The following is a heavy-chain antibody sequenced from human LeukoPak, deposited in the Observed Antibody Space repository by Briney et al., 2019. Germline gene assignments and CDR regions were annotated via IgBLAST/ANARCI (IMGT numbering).Heavy chain of an antibody. D-gene: IGHD3-22*01. J-gene: IGHJ4*02. CDR2: ISAYNDNT. V-gene: IGHV1-18*01. Sequence: VASVKVSCEASGYTFTSYGISWVRQAPGQGLEWMGWISAYNDNTNYAQKLQGRVTMTRDMSTSTVYMELSSLRSEDTAVYYCARDTTMIVVVMGDHYFDYWGQGTLVTVSS. CDR3: ARDTTMIVVVMGDHYFDY. CDR1: GYTFTSYG.